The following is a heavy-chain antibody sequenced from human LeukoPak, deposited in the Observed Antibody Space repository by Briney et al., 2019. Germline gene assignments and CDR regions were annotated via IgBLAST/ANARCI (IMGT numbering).Heavy chain of an antibody. CDR2: IASDGSST. CDR3: ARGRPHGNDY. CDR1: GFTFSSYW. J-gene: IGHJ4*02. D-gene: IGHD4-23*01. V-gene: IGHV3-74*01. Sequence: PGGFLRLSCAASGFTFSSYWMNWVRQAPGKGLVWVSRIASDGSSTTYADSVKGRFSISRDNAKNTLYLQMNSPRVEDTAVYYCARGRPHGNDYWGQGTLVTVSS.